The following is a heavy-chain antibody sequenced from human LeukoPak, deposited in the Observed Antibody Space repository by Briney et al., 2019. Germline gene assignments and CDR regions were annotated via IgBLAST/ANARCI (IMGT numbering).Heavy chain of an antibody. J-gene: IGHJ5*02. CDR2: IYHSGST. V-gene: IGHV4-4*02. Sequence: SGTLSLTCAVSGGSISSSNWWSWVRQPPGKGLEWIGEIYHSGSTNYNPSLKSRVTMSVDTSKNQFSLKLSSVTAADTAVYYCAGGYCSSTSCPFDPWGQGTLVTVSS. CDR3: AGGYCSSTSCPFDP. CDR1: GGSISSSNW. D-gene: IGHD2-2*01.